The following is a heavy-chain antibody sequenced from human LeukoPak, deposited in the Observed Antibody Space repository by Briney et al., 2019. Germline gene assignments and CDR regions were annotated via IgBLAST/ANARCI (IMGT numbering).Heavy chain of an antibody. Sequence: GGSLRLSCVASGFTFSSRGMPWVRQAPGKGLEWVAVIWYDGSNKYYADSVKGRFTISRDNSKNTLYLEMSSLRAEDTAVYYCTSFEYWGQGTLVTVSS. CDR2: IWYDGSNK. J-gene: IGHJ4*02. CDR1: GFTFSSRG. V-gene: IGHV3-33*01. CDR3: TSFEY.